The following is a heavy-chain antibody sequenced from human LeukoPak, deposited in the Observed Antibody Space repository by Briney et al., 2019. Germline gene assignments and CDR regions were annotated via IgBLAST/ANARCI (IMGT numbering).Heavy chain of an antibody. CDR3: ARVRLITIFGVVIRDAFDI. CDR1: GYTLTTYG. J-gene: IGHJ3*02. D-gene: IGHD3-3*01. V-gene: IGHV1-2*02. Sequence: ASVKVSCKASGYTLTTYGISWVRQAPGRGLEWMGWINPNSGGTNYAQKFQGRVTMTRDTSISTAYMELSRLRSDDTAVYYCARVRLITIFGVVIRDAFDIWGQGTMVTVSS. CDR2: INPNSGGT.